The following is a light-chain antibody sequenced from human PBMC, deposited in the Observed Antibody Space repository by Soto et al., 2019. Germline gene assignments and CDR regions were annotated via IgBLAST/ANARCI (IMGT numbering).Light chain of an antibody. CDR2: RND. J-gene: IGLJ2*01. CDR3: AAWDDSLSGVV. CDR1: SSNIGSNY. V-gene: IGLV1-47*01. Sequence: QAVVTQPPSASGTPGQRVTISCSGSSSNIGSNYVYWYQRLPGTAPKLLIYRNDQRPSGVSDRFSGSKSGASASLAISGLRSEDEADYYCAAWDDSLSGVVFGGGTKVTVL.